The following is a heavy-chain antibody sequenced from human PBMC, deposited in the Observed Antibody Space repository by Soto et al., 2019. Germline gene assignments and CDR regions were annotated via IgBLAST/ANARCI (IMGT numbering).Heavy chain of an antibody. CDR2: ISYSWST. D-gene: IGHD3-9*01. CDR3: ARSAQGDGFDP. Sequence: QVQLQESGPGLVRPSQTLSLTCTVSAGSISTINYYWSWIRQHPEKGLEWIGYISYSWSTFYHSSLKSRVTISLDTSKKQCSLTLTSVTAADTAVYYCARSAQGDGFDPWGQGTMVTVSS. J-gene: IGHJ3*01. V-gene: IGHV4-31*03. CDR1: AGSISTINYY.